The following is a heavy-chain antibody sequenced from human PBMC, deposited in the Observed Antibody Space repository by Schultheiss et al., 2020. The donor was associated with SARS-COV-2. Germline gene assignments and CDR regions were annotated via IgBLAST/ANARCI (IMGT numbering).Heavy chain of an antibody. D-gene: IGHD3-9*01. CDR1: GYTFTSYY. Sequence: SVKVSCKASGYTFTSYYMHWVRQAPGQGLEWMGGIIPIFGTANYAQKFQGRVTITADESTSTAYMELSSLRSDDTAVYYCARVPEGLRYFDLLYYFDYWGQGTLVTVSS. CDR3: ARVPEGLRYFDLLYYFDY. J-gene: IGHJ4*02. CDR2: IIPIFGTA. V-gene: IGHV1-69*13.